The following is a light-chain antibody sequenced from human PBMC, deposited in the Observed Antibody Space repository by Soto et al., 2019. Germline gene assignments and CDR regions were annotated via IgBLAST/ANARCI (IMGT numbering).Light chain of an antibody. V-gene: IGKV1-5*03. CDR2: KAS. CDR3: QQSYIKGT. CDR1: QTISSW. J-gene: IGKJ1*01. Sequence: IQMTQSPSTLSGSVGDRVTITCRASQTISSWLAWYQQKPGKAPKLLIYKASTLKSGVPSRFSGSGSGTEFTLTISSLQPDDFATYYCQQSYIKGTFGQGTKVDIK.